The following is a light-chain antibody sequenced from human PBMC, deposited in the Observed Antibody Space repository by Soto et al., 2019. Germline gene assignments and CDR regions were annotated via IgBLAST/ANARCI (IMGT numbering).Light chain of an antibody. CDR3: KQYGSSPRS. V-gene: IGKV3-20*01. CDR2: GAS. J-gene: IGKJ1*01. Sequence: EIVLTQSPGTLSLSPGERATLSCRASQSVSGTYLAWYQQKPGQAPRLLIYGASSRATGIPDRFSGSGSGTDFSGSGSGTNFTLTISRLEPEDFAVYYCKQYGSSPRSFGPGTKVEIK. CDR1: QSVSGTY.